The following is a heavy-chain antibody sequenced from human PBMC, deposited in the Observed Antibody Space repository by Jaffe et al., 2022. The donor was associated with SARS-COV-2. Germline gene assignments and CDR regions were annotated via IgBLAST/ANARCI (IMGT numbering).Heavy chain of an antibody. CDR3: TRESASYYYYYGTDV. CDR1: GGSISSSGYY. CDR2: IYSSGSS. Sequence: QLQLQESGPGLVRPSETLSLTCNVSGGSISSSGYYWGWIRQPPGKGLEWIGNIYSSGSSDYNPSLKGRVTISVDSSKNQFSLNLTSVTAADTAVYYCTRESASYYYYYGTDVWGQGATVTVSS. J-gene: IGHJ6*02. V-gene: IGHV4-39*02.